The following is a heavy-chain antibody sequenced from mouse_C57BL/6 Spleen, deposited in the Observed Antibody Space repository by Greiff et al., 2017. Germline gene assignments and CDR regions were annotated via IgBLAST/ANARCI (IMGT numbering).Heavy chain of an antibody. CDR3: ARHSYDYDEDYFDY. J-gene: IGHJ2*01. CDR2: ISSGSSTI. V-gene: IGHV5-17*01. D-gene: IGHD2-4*01. Sequence: EVMLVESGGGLVKPGGSLKLSCAASGFTFSDYGMHWVRQAPEKGLEWVAYISSGSSTIYYADTVKGRFTISRDNAKNTLFLQMTSLRSEDTTMYYCARHSYDYDEDYFDYWGKGTTLTVSS. CDR1: GFTFSDYG.